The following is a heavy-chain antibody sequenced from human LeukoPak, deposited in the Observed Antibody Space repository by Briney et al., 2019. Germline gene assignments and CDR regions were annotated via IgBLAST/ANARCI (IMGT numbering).Heavy chain of an antibody. CDR2: ISGAGDST. CDR1: GFTFTNHP. J-gene: IGHJ4*02. Sequence: PGGSLRLSCAASGFTFTNHPMSWVRQAPGKGLEWVSAISGAGDSTYYADSVRGRFTISRDNSKNTLYLQMSSLGAEDTAIYYCATRATGGYSPFDFWGQGTLVTVSS. CDR3: ATRATGGYSPFDF. V-gene: IGHV3-23*01. D-gene: IGHD5-18*01.